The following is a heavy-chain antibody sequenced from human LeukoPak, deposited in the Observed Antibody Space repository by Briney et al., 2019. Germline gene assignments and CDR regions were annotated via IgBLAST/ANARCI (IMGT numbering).Heavy chain of an antibody. CDR1: GGTVSSNSVG. D-gene: IGHD1-1*01. Sequence: SQTLSLTCAISGGTVSSNSVGWNWIRQSPSRGLEWLGRTYYRSKWYNDYAVSVKSRITINPDTSKNQFSLQLNSVTPEDTAVFYRARERLDSPHYFVYWGQGTLVTVSS. V-gene: IGHV6-1*01. CDR3: ARERLDSPHYFVY. J-gene: IGHJ4*02. CDR2: TYYRSKWYN.